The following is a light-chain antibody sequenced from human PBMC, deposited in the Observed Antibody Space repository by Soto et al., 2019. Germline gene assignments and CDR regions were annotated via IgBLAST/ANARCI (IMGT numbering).Light chain of an antibody. J-gene: IGKJ4*01. Sequence: IVMTQSPDSLAVSRGERATINCKSSQSLLYTSNNKNYLAWFQQKPGQPPRLLIYWASTRESGVPDRFSGSGSGTDFTLTISSLQSEDVAVYYCQQYYSNPELTFGGGTKVEIK. CDR1: QSLLYTSNNKNY. CDR2: WAS. CDR3: QQYYSNPELT. V-gene: IGKV4-1*01.